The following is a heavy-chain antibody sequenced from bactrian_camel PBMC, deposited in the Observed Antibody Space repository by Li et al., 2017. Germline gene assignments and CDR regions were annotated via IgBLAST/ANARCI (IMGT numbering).Heavy chain of an antibody. CDR2: ILVGRFS. J-gene: IGHJ6*01. Sequence: QLVESGGGSVQTGGSLRLSCSAIGEGFGRYCMAWFRQAPGKEREGVAAILVGRFSYYSESVKGRFTISPDNAKNTVYLDMNNLSPEDTAMYYCAADLGWMSPGRSLTDGAYNSWGRGTQVTVS. CDR3: AADLGWMSPGRSLTDGAYNS. D-gene: IGHD5*01. CDR1: GEGFGRYC. V-gene: IGHV3S53*01.